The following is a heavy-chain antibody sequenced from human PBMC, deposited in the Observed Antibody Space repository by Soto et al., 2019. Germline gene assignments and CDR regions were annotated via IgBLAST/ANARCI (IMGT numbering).Heavy chain of an antibody. D-gene: IGHD1-26*01. CDR2: IHYGGGT. Sequence: XATLSLPRSVSGGCMSRYDWTCMRQHTGKGLEWIGFIHYGGGTVYNPALRSRVTVTVETSKKQFSLNLSSVTAADTAVYYCVGDRYAGVGATYSDSWGQRALVTVSS. V-gene: IGHV4-59*13. CDR1: GGCMSRYD. CDR3: VGDRYAGVGATYSDS. J-gene: IGHJ4*02.